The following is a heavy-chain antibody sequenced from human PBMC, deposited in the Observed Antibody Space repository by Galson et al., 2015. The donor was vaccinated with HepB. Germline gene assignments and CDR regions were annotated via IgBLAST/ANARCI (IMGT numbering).Heavy chain of an antibody. V-gene: IGHV1-46*01. J-gene: IGHJ4*02. CDR1: GYTFTSYY. Sequence: SVKVSCKASGYTFTSYYMHWVRQAPGQGLEWMGIINPSGGSTSYAQKFQGRVTMTRDTSTSTVYMELSSLRSEDTAVYYCARPYQRYCSGGSCYSFAYWGQGTLVTVSS. CDR3: ARPYQRYCSGGSCYSFAY. CDR2: INPSGGST. D-gene: IGHD2-15*01.